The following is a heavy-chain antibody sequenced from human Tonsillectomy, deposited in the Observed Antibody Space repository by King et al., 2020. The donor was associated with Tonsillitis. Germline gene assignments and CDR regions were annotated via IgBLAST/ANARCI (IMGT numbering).Heavy chain of an antibody. CDR2: IYSGESI. J-gene: IGHJ6*02. V-gene: IGHV3-66*01. CDR3: ARDLMYGMDV. Sequence: VQLVESGGGLVQPGGSLRLSCAASGFTVSRNYMNWVRQAPGKGLEWVSVIYSGESIHYADSVKGRFTISIDSSKNTLYLQMNSLRAEDTAVYYCARDLMYGMDVWGQGTTVTVSS. CDR1: GFTVSRNY. D-gene: IGHD3-9*01.